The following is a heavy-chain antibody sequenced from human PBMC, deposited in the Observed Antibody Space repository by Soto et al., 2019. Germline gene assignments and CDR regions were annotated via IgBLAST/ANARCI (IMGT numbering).Heavy chain of an antibody. CDR1: GGSVSTNNYY. Sequence: QVQLQESGPGQVEPSQTLSLTCTVSGGSVSTNNYYCNWIRQHPGKGLEWIGYNQYTGKPFSNPSMKRRVCVSVDTAKKQFSLKFTSVTASDSAVYYCATGDVTAGELFFASWGQGALVTVSS. D-gene: IGHD3-10*01. V-gene: IGHV4-31*03. J-gene: IGHJ4*02. CDR2: NQYTGKP. CDR3: ATGDVTAGELFFAS.